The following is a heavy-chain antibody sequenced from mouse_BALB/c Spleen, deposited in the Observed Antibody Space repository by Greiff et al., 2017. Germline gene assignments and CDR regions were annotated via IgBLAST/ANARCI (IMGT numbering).Heavy chain of an antibody. CDR2: IWCGGST. CDR1: GFSLTSYG. D-gene: IGHD1-1*01. J-gene: IGHJ3*01. V-gene: IGHV2-4-1*01. Sequence: VQLMESGPGLVQPSQSLSITCTVSGFSLTSYGVHWVRQSPGKGLEWLGVIWCGGSTDSNAAFISRLSISKDNSKSQVFFKMNSLQADDTAIYYCARNYYYGSSYVGFAYWGQGTLVTVSA. CDR3: ARNYYYGSSYVGFAY.